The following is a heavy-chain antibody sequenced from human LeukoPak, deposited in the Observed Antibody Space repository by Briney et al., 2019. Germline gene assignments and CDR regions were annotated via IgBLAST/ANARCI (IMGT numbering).Heavy chain of an antibody. CDR2: IYSGGST. D-gene: IGHD3-22*01. J-gene: IGHJ5*02. V-gene: IGHV3-53*01. Sequence: PGGSLRLSCAASGVTVSTDYMSWVRQAPGKGLEWVSVIYSGGSTYYADSVKGRFPISRDNSKNTLYLQMNSLRAEDTAVYYCARDQFYHSSGYYYLWGQGTLVTVSS. CDR3: ARDQFYHSSGYYYL. CDR1: GVTVSTDY.